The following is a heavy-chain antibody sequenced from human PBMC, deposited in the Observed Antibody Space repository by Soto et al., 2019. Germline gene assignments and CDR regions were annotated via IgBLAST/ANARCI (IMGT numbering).Heavy chain of an antibody. CDR2: ISSSSRYI. Sequence: LRLSCAASGFTFNTYSMNWVRQAPGKGLEWVSSISSSSRYIYYADSVKGRFTVSRDNARNSLYLQMNSLRAEDAAVYYCARDLNTVTTAYFQHWGQGTLVTVSS. CDR1: GFTFNTYS. V-gene: IGHV3-21*01. J-gene: IGHJ1*01. D-gene: IGHD4-17*01. CDR3: ARDLNTVTTAYFQH.